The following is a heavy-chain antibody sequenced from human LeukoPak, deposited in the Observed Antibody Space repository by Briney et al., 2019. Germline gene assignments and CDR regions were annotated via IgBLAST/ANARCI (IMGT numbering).Heavy chain of an antibody. Sequence: KSGGSLRLSCAASGFTFSDYYMSWIRQAPGKGLEWVSYISSSGSTIYYADSVKGRFTISRDNAKNSLYLQMNSLRAEDTAVYYCASVAGTAPYGSAFDIWGQGTMDTVSS. CDR1: GFTFSDYY. CDR3: ASVAGTAPYGSAFDI. CDR2: ISSSGSTI. D-gene: IGHD6-19*01. V-gene: IGHV3-11*04. J-gene: IGHJ3*02.